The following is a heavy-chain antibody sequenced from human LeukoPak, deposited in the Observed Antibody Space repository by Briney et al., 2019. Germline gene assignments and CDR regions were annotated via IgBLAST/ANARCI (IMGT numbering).Heavy chain of an antibody. CDR2: ISGSGGST. D-gene: IGHD3-16*01. CDR1: GFTFSSYA. CDR3: AKALGGYVWGSQTRVFDY. V-gene: IGHV3-23*01. Sequence: GGSLRLSCAASGFTFSSYAMSWVRQAPGKGLEWVSAISGSGGSTYYADSVKGRFTISRDNSKNTLYLQMNSLRAEDTAVYYCAKALGGYVWGSQTRVFDYWGQGTLVTVSS. J-gene: IGHJ4*02.